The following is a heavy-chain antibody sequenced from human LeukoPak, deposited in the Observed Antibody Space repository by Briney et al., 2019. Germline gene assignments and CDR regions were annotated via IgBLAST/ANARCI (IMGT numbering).Heavy chain of an antibody. D-gene: IGHD2-2*01. J-gene: IGHJ5*02. CDR1: GLTFNNYA. CDR2: ISGRGASK. V-gene: IGHV3-23*01. Sequence: PGGSLRLSCAVSGLTFNNYAMSWVRQAPGKGLEWVSGISGRGASKYYADSVKGRFTISRDNSKNTLYLQMNSLRAEDTAVYYCARDHQLPLLGWFDPWGQGTLVTVSS. CDR3: ARDHQLPLLGWFDP.